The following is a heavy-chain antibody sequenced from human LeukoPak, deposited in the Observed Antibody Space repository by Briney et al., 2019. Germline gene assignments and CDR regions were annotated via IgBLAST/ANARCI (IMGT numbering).Heavy chain of an antibody. D-gene: IGHD5-24*01. J-gene: IGHJ4*02. Sequence: SETLSLTCAVYGGSFSGYYWSWIRQPPGKGLEWIGEINHSGSTNYNPSLKSRVTISVDTSKNQFSLKLSSVTAADTAVYYCARRGRDGYNYYFDNWGQGTLVT. CDR1: GGSFSGYY. V-gene: IGHV4-34*01. CDR2: INHSGST. CDR3: ARRGRDGYNYYFDN.